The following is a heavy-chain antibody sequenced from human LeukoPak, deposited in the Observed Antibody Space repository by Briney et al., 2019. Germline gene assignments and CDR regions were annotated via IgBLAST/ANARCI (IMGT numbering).Heavy chain of an antibody. Sequence: GGSLRLSCAASGFTFSDYYMSWIRQAPGKGLEWVSYISDSGPTIFYADSVKGRFTISRDNAKNSLYLQMNSLRAEDTAVYYCAREPPAANFDYWGQGTLVTVSS. J-gene: IGHJ4*02. CDR2: ISDSGPTI. CDR1: GFTFSDYY. CDR3: AREPPAANFDY. D-gene: IGHD2-2*01. V-gene: IGHV3-11*04.